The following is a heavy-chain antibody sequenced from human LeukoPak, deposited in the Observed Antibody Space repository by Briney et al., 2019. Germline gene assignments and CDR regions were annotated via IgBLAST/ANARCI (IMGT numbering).Heavy chain of an antibody. D-gene: IGHD3-3*01. CDR2: ISYDGSNK. J-gene: IGHJ4*02. V-gene: IGHV3-30*18. CDR3: AKDSRVLRFLEWLYRFDY. CDR1: GFTFSNYG. Sequence: PGGSLRLSCAVSGFTFSNYGMHWVRQAPGKGLEWVAVISYDGSNKYYADSVKGRFTISRDTSKNTLYLQMNSLRAEDTAVYYCAKDSRVLRFLEWLYRFDYWGQGTLVTVSS.